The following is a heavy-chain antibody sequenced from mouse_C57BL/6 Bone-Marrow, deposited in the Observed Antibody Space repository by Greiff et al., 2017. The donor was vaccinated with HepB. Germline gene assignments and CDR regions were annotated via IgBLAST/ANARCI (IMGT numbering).Heavy chain of an antibody. J-gene: IGHJ2*01. Sequence: EVNVVESGGGLVKPGGSLKLSCAASGFTFSSYTMPWVRQTPEKRLEWVATISGGGGNTYYPDSVKGRVTISRDNAKNTLYLQMSSLRSEDTALYYCARRGDYYDSLDYWGQGTTLTVSS. CDR2: ISGGGGNT. D-gene: IGHD1-1*01. CDR3: ARRGDYYDSLDY. V-gene: IGHV5-9*01. CDR1: GFTFSSYT.